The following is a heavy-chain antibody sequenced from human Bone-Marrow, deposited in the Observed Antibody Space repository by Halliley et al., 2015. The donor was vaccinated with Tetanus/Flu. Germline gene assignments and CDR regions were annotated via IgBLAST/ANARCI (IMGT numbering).Heavy chain of an antibody. Sequence: QLVQSGAEVRKPGESLNISCKGTGYSFSSYWIGWVRQMPGKGLEWVGIIYPGDSDTRYSPSLRGHVTISADKSISTAYLQWRALRARDTAIYYRARHTLAGAGYYYGTDVWGQGTTVTVSS. D-gene: IGHD3-10*01. CDR1: GYSFSSYW. V-gene: IGHV5-51*01. CDR3: ARHTLAGAGYYYGTDV. CDR2: IYPGDSDT. J-gene: IGHJ6*02.